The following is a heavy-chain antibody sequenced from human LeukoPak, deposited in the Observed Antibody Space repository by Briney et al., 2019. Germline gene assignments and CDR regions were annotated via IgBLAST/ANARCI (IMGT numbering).Heavy chain of an antibody. Sequence: SETLPLTCTVSGGSISSGSYYWSWIRQPAGKGLEWMGRMHTSGTTNYNPSLKSRVTRSVDTPKNHFPLKLRSVTYAETAIYFCATGTPYAMEVWANGTTVSVSS. J-gene: IGHJ6*04. D-gene: IGHD3-10*01. CDR2: MHTSGTT. V-gene: IGHV4-61*02. CDR1: GGSISSGSYY. CDR3: ATGTPYAMEV.